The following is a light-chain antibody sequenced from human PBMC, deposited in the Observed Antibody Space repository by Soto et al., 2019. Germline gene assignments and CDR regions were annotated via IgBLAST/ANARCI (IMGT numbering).Light chain of an antibody. V-gene: IGKV3-15*01. CDR2: EAS. CDR3: QQYNNWPPIS. CDR1: QSVSSN. Sequence: VVVTHSPATLSVSPGERATLSCRASQSVSSNLAWYQQKPGQAPRLLIYEASTRATGISARFSGSGSGTEFTLTISSLQSEDFAVYYCQQYNNWPPISFGQGTRLEIK. J-gene: IGKJ5*01.